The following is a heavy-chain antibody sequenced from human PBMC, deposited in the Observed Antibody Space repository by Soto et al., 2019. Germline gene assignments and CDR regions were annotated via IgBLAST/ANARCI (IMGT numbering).Heavy chain of an antibody. D-gene: IGHD3-10*01. CDR1: GGTFSSYT. CDR2: IIPILGIA. CDR3: AITTMVRGVMGYYYYGMDV. J-gene: IGHJ6*02. Sequence: QVQLVQSGAEVKKPGSSVKVSCKASGGTFSSYTISWVRQAPGQGLEWMGRIIPILGIANYAQKFQGRVTITADKSTSSAYMELSSLRSEDTAVYYCAITTMVRGVMGYYYYGMDVWGQGTTVTVSS. V-gene: IGHV1-69*02.